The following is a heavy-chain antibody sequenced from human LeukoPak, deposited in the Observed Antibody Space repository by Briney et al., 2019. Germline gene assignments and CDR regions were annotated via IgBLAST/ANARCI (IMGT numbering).Heavy chain of an antibody. CDR2: INTDGSST. D-gene: IGHD3-10*01. Sequence: GGSLRLSCAASGFTFSSYWMHWVRQAPGKGLVWVSRINTDGSSTSYADSVKGRFTISRDNAKNTLYLQMNSLRAEDTAVYYCARTVPGYFFDYWGQGTLVAVSS. V-gene: IGHV3-74*01. J-gene: IGHJ4*02. CDR1: GFTFSSYW. CDR3: ARTVPGYFFDY.